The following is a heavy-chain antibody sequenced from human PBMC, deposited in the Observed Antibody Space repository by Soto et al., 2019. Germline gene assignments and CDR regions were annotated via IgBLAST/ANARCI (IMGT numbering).Heavy chain of an antibody. Sequence: QVQLVQSGAEVKKPGASVKVSCKASGYTFTGYYMHWVRQAPGQGLEWMGWINPNSGGTNYAQKFQGWVTMTRDTSISTAYMELSRLRSDDTAVYYCARMGSPLPAHSYYDGMDVWGQGTTVTVSS. CDR3: ARMGSPLPAHSYYDGMDV. J-gene: IGHJ6*02. D-gene: IGHD2-2*01. CDR1: GYTFTGYY. V-gene: IGHV1-2*04. CDR2: INPNSGGT.